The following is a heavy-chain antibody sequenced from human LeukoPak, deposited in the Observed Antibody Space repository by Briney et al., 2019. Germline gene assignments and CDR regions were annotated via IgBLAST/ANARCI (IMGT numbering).Heavy chain of an antibody. CDR2: ISAYNGNT. Sequence: ASVKVSCKASGYTFTSYGISWVRQAPGQGLEWMGWISAYNGNTNYAQKLQGRVTMTTDTSTSTAYMELRSLRSNDTAVYYCVYDSSGYFPRFDYWGQGTLVTVSS. J-gene: IGHJ4*02. V-gene: IGHV1-18*01. CDR3: VYDSSGYFPRFDY. D-gene: IGHD3-22*01. CDR1: GYTFTSYG.